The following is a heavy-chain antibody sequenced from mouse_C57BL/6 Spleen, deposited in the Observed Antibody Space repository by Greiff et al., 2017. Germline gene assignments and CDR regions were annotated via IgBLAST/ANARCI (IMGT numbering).Heavy chain of an antibody. D-gene: IGHD1-1*01. Sequence: QVQLQQSGAELVKPGASVKLSCKASGYTFTSYWMQWVKQRPGQGLEWIGEIDPSDGYPNYNQKFKGKATLTVDTSSSTAYMQLSSLTSEDSAVYYCARAFNTTGVARDVDVWGTGTTVTVSS. CDR1: GYTFTSYW. J-gene: IGHJ1*03. CDR2: IDPSDGYP. V-gene: IGHV1-50*01. CDR3: ARAFNTTGVARDVDV.